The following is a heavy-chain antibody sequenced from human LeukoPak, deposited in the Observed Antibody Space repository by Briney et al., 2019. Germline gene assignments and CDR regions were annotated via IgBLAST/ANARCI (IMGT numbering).Heavy chain of an antibody. Sequence: SETLSLTCIVSGGSLNSPNYYWGWIRQPPGKGLEWIGTIYYTGTTYYNPSLKSRLTISVDTSKNQFSLKLTSVTAADTAVYYCARHDYYGSLNWFDPWDQGTLITVSS. J-gene: IGHJ5*02. V-gene: IGHV4-39*01. D-gene: IGHD3-10*01. CDR3: ARHDYYGSLNWFDP. CDR2: IYYTGTT. CDR1: GGSLNSPNYY.